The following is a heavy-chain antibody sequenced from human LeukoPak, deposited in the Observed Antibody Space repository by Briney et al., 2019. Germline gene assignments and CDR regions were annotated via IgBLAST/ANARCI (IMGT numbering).Heavy chain of an antibody. Sequence: SETLSLTCAVYGGSFSGYYWSWIRQPPGKGLEWIGEINHSGSTNYNPSLKSRVTISVDTSKNQFSLKLSSVTAADTAVYYCASSGGVAARRGYYFDYWGQGTLVTVSS. J-gene: IGHJ4*02. CDR2: INHSGST. CDR1: GGSFSGYY. V-gene: IGHV4-34*01. D-gene: IGHD6-6*01. CDR3: ASSGGVAARRGYYFDY.